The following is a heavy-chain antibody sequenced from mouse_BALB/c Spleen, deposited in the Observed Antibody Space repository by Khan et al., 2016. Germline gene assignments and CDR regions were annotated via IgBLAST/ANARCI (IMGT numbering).Heavy chain of an antibody. CDR3: ARDFITSVGDYYYAMDY. J-gene: IGHJ4*01. D-gene: IGHD1-1*01. Sequence: VQLQESGPGLVAPSQSLSITCTVSGFSLTSYGVHWVRQPPGKGLEWLGVIWAGGSTNYNSALMSRLSISKDNSKSQVFLKMNSLQTDDTAMYYCARDFITSVGDYYYAMDYWSQGTSVTVSS. CDR2: IWAGGST. CDR1: GFSLTSYG. V-gene: IGHV2-9*02.